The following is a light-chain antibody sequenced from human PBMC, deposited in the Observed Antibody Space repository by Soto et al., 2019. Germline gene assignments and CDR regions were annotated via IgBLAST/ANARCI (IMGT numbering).Light chain of an antibody. CDR2: GAY. J-gene: IGKJ4*01. Sequence: EIVLTQSPGTLSLSPEERATLSCRASQTVDSDHLAWYQQKPGQAPRLLIYGAYRRATGIPDRFSGSGSGTDFTLSISRLEPEDFAVYYCQQYTISPLTFGGGTKVDIK. V-gene: IGKV3-20*01. CDR1: QTVDSDH. CDR3: QQYTISPLT.